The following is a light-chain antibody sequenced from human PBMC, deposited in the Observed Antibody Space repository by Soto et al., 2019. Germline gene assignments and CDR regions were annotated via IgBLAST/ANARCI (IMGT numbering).Light chain of an antibody. CDR2: WAS. V-gene: IGKV4-1*01. CDR1: QSVLNTSNNKNY. CDR3: QQYLSLPYT. J-gene: IGKJ2*01. Sequence: DIVMTQSPDSLAVSLGERATVKCKSSQSVLNTSNNKNYLAWHQHKPVQPPKLLISWASTRASGVPDRFSGSGSGTDFTLTISSLQAEDVAVYYCQQYLSLPYTFGQGTKLEIK.